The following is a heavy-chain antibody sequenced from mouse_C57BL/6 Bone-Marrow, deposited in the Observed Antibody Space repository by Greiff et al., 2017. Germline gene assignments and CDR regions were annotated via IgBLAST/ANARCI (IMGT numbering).Heavy chain of an antibody. Sequence: EVKLMESGGGLVQPGGSLQLSCAASGFTFSDYGMAWVRQAPRKGPEWVAFISNLAYSIYYADTVTGRFTISREDAKNTLYLDMSSLRSEDTAMYYCARLNYGNAMDYWGQGTSVTVSS. D-gene: IGHD1-1*01. CDR3: ARLNYGNAMDY. J-gene: IGHJ4*01. CDR2: ISNLAYSI. CDR1: GFTFSDYG. V-gene: IGHV5-15*01.